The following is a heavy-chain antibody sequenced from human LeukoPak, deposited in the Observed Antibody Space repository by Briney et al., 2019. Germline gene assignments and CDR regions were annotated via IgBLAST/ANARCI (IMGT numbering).Heavy chain of an antibody. D-gene: IGHD2-15*01. V-gene: IGHV1-2*02. J-gene: IGHJ6*03. CDR1: GGTFSSYA. Sequence: ASVKVSCKASGGTFSSYAISWVRQAPGQGLEWMGWINPNSGGTNYAQKFQGRVTMTRDTSISTAYMELSRLRSDDTAVYYCARDGRYCSGGSCYYYYYMDVWGKGTTVTVSS. CDR3: ARDGRYCSGGSCYYYYYMDV. CDR2: INPNSGGT.